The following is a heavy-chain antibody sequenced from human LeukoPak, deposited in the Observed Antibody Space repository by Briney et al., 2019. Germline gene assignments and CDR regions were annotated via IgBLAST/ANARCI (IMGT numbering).Heavy chain of an antibody. CDR3: ARAGYSSGWDY. D-gene: IGHD6-19*01. Sequence: PGGSLRLSCAASGFTFSSYWMSWVRQAPGKGLEWMANIKHDGSTKYHADSVKGGFTISRDNAENSLYLQMSSLRGEDTAVYFCARAGYSSGWDYWGQGTLVTVSS. CDR1: GFTFSSYW. J-gene: IGHJ4*02. V-gene: IGHV3-7*01. CDR2: IKHDGSTK.